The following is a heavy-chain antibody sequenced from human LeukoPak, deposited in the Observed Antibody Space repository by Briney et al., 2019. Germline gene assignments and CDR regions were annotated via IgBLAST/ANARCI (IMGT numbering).Heavy chain of an antibody. J-gene: IGHJ5*02. CDR2: IKQDGSGK. D-gene: IGHD3-16*01. CDR3: ARVIVWNWFDP. V-gene: IGHV3-7*01. CDR1: GFTFSSYW. Sequence: GGSLRLSCAASGFTFSSYWMSWVRQAPGKGLEWVANIKQDGSGKYYVNSVKGRFTVSRDNAKNSLYLQMNSLRAEDTAVYYCARVIVWNWFDPWGQGTLVTVSS.